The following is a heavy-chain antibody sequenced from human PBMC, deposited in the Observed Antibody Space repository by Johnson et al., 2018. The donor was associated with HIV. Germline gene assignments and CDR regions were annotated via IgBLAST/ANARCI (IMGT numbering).Heavy chain of an antibody. D-gene: IGHD3-16*01. CDR1: GFTFSDYY. V-gene: IGHV3-11*04. Sequence: QVQLVESGGGLVQPGGSLRLSCAASGFTFSDYYMSWIRKAPGKGLEWVSHISSRSGPISYADSLKGRFTISRDNAKNALYLQMNSLRVEEPAVYYCARDGGRGDFDIWGQGTRVSVSS. J-gene: IGHJ3*02. CDR2: ISSRSGPI. CDR3: ARDGGRGDFDI.